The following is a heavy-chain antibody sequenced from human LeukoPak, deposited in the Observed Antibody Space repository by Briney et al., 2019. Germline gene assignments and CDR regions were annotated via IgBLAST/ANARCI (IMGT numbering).Heavy chain of an antibody. CDR1: GYTFTGYY. CDR2: INPNSGGT. Sequence: ASVKVSCKASGYTFTGYYMHWVRQAPGQGLEWMGRINPNSGGTNYAQKFQGRVTMTRDTSISTAYMELSRLRSDDTAVYYCARDPTPYCGGDCYSGDYFDYWGQGTLVTVSS. D-gene: IGHD2-21*02. V-gene: IGHV1-2*06. CDR3: ARDPTPYCGGDCYSGDYFDY. J-gene: IGHJ4*02.